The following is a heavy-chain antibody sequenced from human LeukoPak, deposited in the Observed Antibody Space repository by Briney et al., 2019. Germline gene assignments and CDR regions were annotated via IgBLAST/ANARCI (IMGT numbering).Heavy chain of an antibody. V-gene: IGHV4-59*08. CDR3: ARHPFSDGFDL. CDR1: GGSISTFY. J-gene: IGHJ3*01. CDR2: IFHTGHS. Sequence: SETLSLTCTVSGGSISTFYWSWLRQPPGKALEWIGYIFHTGHSNHNPSLKGRVTISVDTSKNQFSLNLNSVTAADTAMYYCARHPFSDGFDLWGQGTMVTVSS.